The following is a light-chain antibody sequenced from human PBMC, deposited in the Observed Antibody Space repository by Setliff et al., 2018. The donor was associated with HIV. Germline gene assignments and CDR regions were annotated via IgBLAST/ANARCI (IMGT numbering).Light chain of an antibody. Sequence: QSVLTQPPSVSGAPGQRVTISCTGSSSNIGAGYDVHWYQQLPGTAPKLLIYGNTNRPSGVPDRFSGSKSGTSASLAITGLQAEDEADYYCQSYDSSLFHVFGTGTKVTVL. CDR2: GNT. V-gene: IGLV1-40*01. CDR1: SSNIGAGYD. J-gene: IGLJ1*01. CDR3: QSYDSSLFHV.